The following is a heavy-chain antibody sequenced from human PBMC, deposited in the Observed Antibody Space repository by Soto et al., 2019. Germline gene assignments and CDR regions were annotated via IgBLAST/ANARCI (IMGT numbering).Heavy chain of an antibody. Sequence: PGESLKISCKGSGYSFTNYWIGWVRQIPGKGLEWMGIINPADSDTRYSPSFQGQVTVSVDKSISTAYLHRGSLKASDTAMYYCVRPDSTGYYSHWGQGTPVTV. CDR2: INPADSDT. CDR1: GYSFTNYW. D-gene: IGHD3-9*01. CDR3: VRPDSTGYYSH. V-gene: IGHV5-51*01. J-gene: IGHJ4*02.